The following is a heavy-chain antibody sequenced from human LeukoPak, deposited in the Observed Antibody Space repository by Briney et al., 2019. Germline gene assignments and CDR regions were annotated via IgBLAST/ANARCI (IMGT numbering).Heavy chain of an antibody. CDR2: FYSSVNT. CDR1: GDSISNYY. V-gene: IGHV4-4*07. CDR3: AREALIEGFYYYMDV. D-gene: IGHD3-22*01. J-gene: IGHJ6*03. Sequence: SETLSLTCIVSGDSISNYYWSWIRQPAGKGLEWIGRFYSSVNTNYNPSLKSRVTMSVDTSQNQFSLKLSSVTAADTAVYYCAREALIEGFYYYMDVWGKGTTVTVSS.